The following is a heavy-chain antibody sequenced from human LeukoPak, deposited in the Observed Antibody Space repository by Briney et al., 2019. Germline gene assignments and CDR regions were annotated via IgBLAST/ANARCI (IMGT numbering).Heavy chain of an antibody. V-gene: IGHV4-59*01. Sequence: PSETLSLTCTVPGGSISSYYWSWIRQPPGKGLEWIGYIYYSGSTNYNPSLKSRVTMSVDTSKNQFSLKLSSVTAADTAVYYCARATYEIGNDYWGQGTLVTVSS. CDR2: IYYSGST. D-gene: IGHD3-22*01. CDR1: GGSISSYY. J-gene: IGHJ4*02. CDR3: ARATYEIGNDY.